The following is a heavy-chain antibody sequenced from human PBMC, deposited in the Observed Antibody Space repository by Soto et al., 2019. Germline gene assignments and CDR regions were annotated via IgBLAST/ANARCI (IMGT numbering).Heavy chain of an antibody. V-gene: IGHV2-5*02. CDR3: AQLKKDYYYSSGYFTA. Sequence: QITLKESGPTLVKPTQTLTLTCTFSGFSLSTGGVGVAWIRQPPGKALEWLALIYWDEDKRYSPSLQSRLTITKATSKNHVVLSMTNMDPVDTAAYFCAQLKKDYYYSSGYFTAWGQGTLVTVSS. CDR2: IYWDEDK. CDR1: GFSLSTGGVG. D-gene: IGHD3-22*01. J-gene: IGHJ4*02.